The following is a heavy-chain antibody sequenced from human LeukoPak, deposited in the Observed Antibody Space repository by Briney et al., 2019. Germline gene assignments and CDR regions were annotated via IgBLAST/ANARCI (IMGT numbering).Heavy chain of an antibody. Sequence: GGSLRLSCGASGFIFSSYIMNWVRQAPGKGLEWLSYISSSSTFNYSDSVKGRFTISRDNAKNSLYLQMNSLRAEDTAVYYCARDMYYAMVVWGQGTTVTVSS. V-gene: IGHV3-48*01. D-gene: IGHD3-3*01. CDR2: ISSSSTF. CDR1: GFIFSSYI. CDR3: ARDMYYAMVV. J-gene: IGHJ6*02.